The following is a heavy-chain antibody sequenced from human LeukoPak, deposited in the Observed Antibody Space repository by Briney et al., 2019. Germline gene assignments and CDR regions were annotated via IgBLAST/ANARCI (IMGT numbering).Heavy chain of an antibody. J-gene: IGHJ5*02. CDR2: MNPNSGNT. Sequence: ASVKVSCKASGYTFTSYDINWVRQATGQGREWMGWMNPNSGNTGYAQKFRGRVTMTRNTSISTAYMELSSLRSEDTAVYYCARAGVPLRAVFGVVIYGNWFDPWGQGTLVTVSS. D-gene: IGHD3-3*01. CDR3: ARAGVPLRAVFGVVIYGNWFDP. V-gene: IGHV1-8*01. CDR1: GYTFTSYD.